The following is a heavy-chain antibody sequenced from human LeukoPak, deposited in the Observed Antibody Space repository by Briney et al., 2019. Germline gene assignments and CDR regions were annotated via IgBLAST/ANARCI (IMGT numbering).Heavy chain of an antibody. CDR3: ARVSSIDKGFDY. D-gene: IGHD2-2*01. Sequence: ASVKVSCKASGYTFTSYAMHWVRQAPGQRLEWMGWINAGNGNTKYSQNFQGRVTITRDTSASTAYMELSSLRSEDTAVYYCARVSSIDKGFDYWGQGTLVTVSS. V-gene: IGHV1-3*01. CDR1: GYTFTSYA. CDR2: INAGNGNT. J-gene: IGHJ4*02.